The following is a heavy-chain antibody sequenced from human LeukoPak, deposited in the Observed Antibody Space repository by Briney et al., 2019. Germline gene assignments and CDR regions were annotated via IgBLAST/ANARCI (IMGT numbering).Heavy chain of an antibody. CDR1: GGTFGSYA. D-gene: IGHD4-17*01. CDR2: IIPIFGTA. J-gene: IGHJ4*02. V-gene: IGHV1-69*01. Sequence: GASVTVSCKAAGGTFGSYAISWVRQAPGQGLEWMGGIIPIFGTANYAQKFQGRVTITADESTRTAYMELSSLRSEDTAVYYCARAGATVTSGFDYWGQGTLVTVSS. CDR3: ARAGATVTSGFDY.